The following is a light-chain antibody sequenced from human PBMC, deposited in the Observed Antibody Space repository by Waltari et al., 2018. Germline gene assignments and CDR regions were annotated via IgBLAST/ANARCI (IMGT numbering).Light chain of an antibody. V-gene: IGKV1-39*01. CDR3: QQSYSTPLT. J-gene: IGKJ4*01. CDR1: QSISSY. Sequence: DIQMTQSPSSLSASVGDRVTITCRASQSISSYLNWYQQKPGKAPKLRIYAASSLQSGVPSRFSGSESVTDFTLTISSLQPEDFATYYCQQSYSTPLTFGGGTKVEIK. CDR2: AAS.